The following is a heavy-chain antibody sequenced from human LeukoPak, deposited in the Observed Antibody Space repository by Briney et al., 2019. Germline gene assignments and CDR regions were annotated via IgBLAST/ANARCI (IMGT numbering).Heavy chain of an antibody. CDR2: FYTSGST. CDR1: GGSISSYY. D-gene: IGHD3-3*01. CDR3: ASSIFGVVPPAY. Sequence: SETLSLTCTDPGGSISSYYWSWIRQPAGKGLEWIGRFYTSGSTTYNPSLKSRVTMSVDTSKNQYSLNLRSVTAADTAVYYCASSIFGVVPPAYWGQGTLVTVSS. V-gene: IGHV4-4*07. J-gene: IGHJ4*02.